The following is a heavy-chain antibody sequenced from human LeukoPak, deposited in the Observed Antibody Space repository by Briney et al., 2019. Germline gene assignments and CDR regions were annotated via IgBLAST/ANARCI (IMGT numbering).Heavy chain of an antibody. V-gene: IGHV3-21*01. CDR1: GFNFSTYS. CDR3: ARGKVGVAGNSNWFDP. J-gene: IGHJ5*02. Sequence: GGSVRLSCAASGFNFSTYSMNWVRQAPGKGLEWVSSIDFTSTYIDYADSVKGRFTISRDNAKKSLYLQMNSLRAADTAVYYCARGKVGVAGNSNWFDPWGQGTLVTVSS. CDR2: IDFTSTYI. D-gene: IGHD6-19*01.